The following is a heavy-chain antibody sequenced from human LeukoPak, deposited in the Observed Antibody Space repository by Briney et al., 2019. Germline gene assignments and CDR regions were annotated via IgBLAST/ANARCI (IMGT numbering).Heavy chain of an antibody. J-gene: IGHJ4*02. V-gene: IGHV1-46*01. Sequence: ASVKASCKASGYAFTSYYMHWVRQAPGQGLEWMGIINPGADSRGYAQKLQGRVTMTRDTSTSTVYMELNSLRSEDTAVYSCARGGMVAAPGAPPDYWGQGTLVTVSS. CDR1: GYAFTSYY. D-gene: IGHD6-13*01. CDR3: ARGGMVAAPGAPPDY. CDR2: INPGADSR.